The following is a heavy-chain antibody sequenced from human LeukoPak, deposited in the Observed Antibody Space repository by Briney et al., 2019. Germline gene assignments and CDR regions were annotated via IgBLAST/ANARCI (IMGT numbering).Heavy chain of an antibody. CDR3: AKDLPNCGDYTGGY. J-gene: IGHJ4*02. Sequence: GGSLRLSCAASGFTFSSFAMSWVRQAPGKGLEWVSTISGSGGSTNYADSVKGRFTFSRDNSKNTLYLQMNSLRAEDTAVYYCAKDLPNCGDYTGGYWGWGPLVNVS. D-gene: IGHD4-17*01. V-gene: IGHV3-23*01. CDR1: GFTFSSFA. CDR2: ISGSGGST.